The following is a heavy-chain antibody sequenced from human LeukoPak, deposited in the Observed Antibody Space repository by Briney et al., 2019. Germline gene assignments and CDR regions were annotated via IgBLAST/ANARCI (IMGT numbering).Heavy chain of an antibody. CDR3: ATRLPTDY. CDR1: GGSFSDYS. V-gene: IGHV4-34*01. CDR2: IDHSGST. D-gene: IGHD5-12*01. J-gene: IGHJ4*02. Sequence: SETLSLTCAVYGGSFSDYSWSWIRQPPGKGLEWIGEIDHSGSTNYNPSLKSRVTISVDTSKKQFSPKLSSVTAADTAVYYCATRLPTDYWGQGTLVTVSS.